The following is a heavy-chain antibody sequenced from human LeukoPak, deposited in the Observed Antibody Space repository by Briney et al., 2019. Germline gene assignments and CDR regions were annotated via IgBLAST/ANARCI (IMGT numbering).Heavy chain of an antibody. CDR3: ARAGDGFDY. CDR2: VSEDGGTT. J-gene: IGHJ4*02. Sequence: GGSLRLSCAASGFTLSSYWMHWVRQVPGKGLVWVARVSEDGGTTSYADSVRGRFTISRDNAKNTLFLQMNSLRVEDTAVYYCARAGDGFDYWGQGTLVTVSS. V-gene: IGHV3-74*01. CDR1: GFTLSSYW. D-gene: IGHD7-27*01.